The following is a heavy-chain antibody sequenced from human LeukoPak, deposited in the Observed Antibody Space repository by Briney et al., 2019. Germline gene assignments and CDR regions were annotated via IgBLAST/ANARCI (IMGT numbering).Heavy chain of an antibody. D-gene: IGHD3-3*01. CDR2: ITQDGSEK. Sequence: GGSLRLSCAASGFTFSSYGMSWVRQAPGKGLEWVANITQDGSEKYYVDSVKGRFTISRDNAKNSLYLQMNSLRAEDTAVYYCARDSEGLLRGAYFDYWGQGTLVTVSS. CDR1: GFTFSSYG. V-gene: IGHV3-7*01. J-gene: IGHJ4*02. CDR3: ARDSEGLLRGAYFDY.